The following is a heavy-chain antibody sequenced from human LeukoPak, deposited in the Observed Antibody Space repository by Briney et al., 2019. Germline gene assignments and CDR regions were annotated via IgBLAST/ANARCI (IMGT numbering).Heavy chain of an antibody. CDR1: GFTVSNNY. D-gene: IGHD6-6*01. J-gene: IGHJ3*02. CDR2: IYSSGTT. CDR3: AKLDDSTSRRPESDAFDI. Sequence: GGSLRLSCAASGFTVSNNYMSWVRQAPGKGLEWVSVIYSSGTTYYADSVKGRFTISRDNSKNTLYLQMNSLRAEDTAVYYCAKLDDSTSRRPESDAFDIWGQGTMVTVSS. V-gene: IGHV3-66*02.